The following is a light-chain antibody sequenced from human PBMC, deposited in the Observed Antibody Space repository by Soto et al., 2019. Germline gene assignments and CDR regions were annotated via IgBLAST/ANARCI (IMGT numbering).Light chain of an antibody. V-gene: IGLV2-8*01. CDR3: KSYAGSNTYV. CDR1: KNDIGVYDF. J-gene: IGLJ1*01. Sequence: QSVLTQPPSAAGSPGQSVSISCAGTKNDIGVYDFVSWYQHHPGKAPRLIIYEVVQRPSGVHDRFSGSKSGNTASLTVSGLQAADEADYFCKSYAGSNTYVFAGGTKVTVL. CDR2: EVV.